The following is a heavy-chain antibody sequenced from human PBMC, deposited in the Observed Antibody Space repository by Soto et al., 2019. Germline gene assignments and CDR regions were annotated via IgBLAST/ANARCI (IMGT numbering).Heavy chain of an antibody. CDR1: GGTFSSYA. D-gene: IGHD2-2*01. V-gene: IGHV1-69*19. CDR2: IIPISETT. J-gene: IGHJ6*02. CDR3: ARSQGSSTSLEIYYYYYYGMGV. Sequence: QVQLVQSGAEVKKPGSSVKVSCKASGGTFSSYAISWVRQAPGQGLEWMGGIIPISETTNYAQKFQGRVTITADESKSTAYMGLSSLRSEDTAVYYCARSQGSSTSLEIYYYYYYGMGVWGQGTTVTVSS.